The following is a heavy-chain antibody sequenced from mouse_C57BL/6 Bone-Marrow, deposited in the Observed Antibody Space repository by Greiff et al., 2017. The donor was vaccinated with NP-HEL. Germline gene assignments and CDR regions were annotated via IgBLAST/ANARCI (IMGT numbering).Heavy chain of an antibody. Sequence: EVQVVESGGGLVKPGGSLKLSCAASGFTFSSYAMSWVRQTPEKRLEWVATISDGGSYTYYPDTVKGRFTISRDNAKNNLYLQMSHLKSEDTAMYYCARDRNLYSNEDFDYWGQGTTLTVSS. J-gene: IGHJ2*01. CDR1: GFTFSSYA. V-gene: IGHV5-4*01. CDR2: ISDGGSYT. CDR3: ARDRNLYSNEDFDY. D-gene: IGHD2-5*01.